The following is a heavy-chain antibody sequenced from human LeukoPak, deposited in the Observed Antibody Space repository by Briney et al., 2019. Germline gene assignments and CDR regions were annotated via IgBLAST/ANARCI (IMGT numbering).Heavy chain of an antibody. CDR1: GGTFSSYA. Sequence: SVKVSCKASGGTFSSYAISWVRPAPGQGLEWMGGIIPIFGTANYAQKFQGRVTITADESTSTAYMELSSLGSEDTAVYYCARAIVVVPAAITAFDIWGQGTMVTVSS. CDR2: IIPIFGTA. CDR3: ARAIVVVPAAITAFDI. V-gene: IGHV1-69*13. D-gene: IGHD2-2*01. J-gene: IGHJ3*02.